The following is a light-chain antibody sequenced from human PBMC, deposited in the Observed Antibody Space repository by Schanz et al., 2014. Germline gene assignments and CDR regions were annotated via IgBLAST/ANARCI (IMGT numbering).Light chain of an antibody. CDR3: LQHNFFPFT. CDR2: AAS. Sequence: DIQMTQSPSAMSASVGDRVTITCRASRGVSEYVAWFQQRPGKAPKRLIFAASYLQSGVPSRFSGSGSGTEFTLTINGLQPEDFATYYCLQHNFFPFTFGPGTKVNI. J-gene: IGKJ3*01. V-gene: IGKV1-17*03. CDR1: RGVSEY.